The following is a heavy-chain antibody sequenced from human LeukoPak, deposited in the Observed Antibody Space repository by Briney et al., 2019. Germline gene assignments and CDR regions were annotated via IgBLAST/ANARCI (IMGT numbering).Heavy chain of an antibody. CDR3: ASLWDWFDP. D-gene: IGHD7-27*01. Sequence: SETLSLTCAVYGGSFSGYYWSWIRQPPGKGLEWIGEINHSGSTNYNPPLKSRVTISVDTSKNQFSLKLSSVTAADTAVYYCASLWDWFDPWGQGTLVTVSS. V-gene: IGHV4-34*01. CDR1: GGSFSGYY. J-gene: IGHJ5*02. CDR2: INHSGST.